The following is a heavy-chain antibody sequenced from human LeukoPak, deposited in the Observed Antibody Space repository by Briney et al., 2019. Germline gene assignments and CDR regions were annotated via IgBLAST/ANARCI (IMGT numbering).Heavy chain of an antibody. V-gene: IGHV3-23*01. D-gene: IGHD5-12*01. J-gene: IGHJ4*02. CDR1: GFTFRTYA. Sequence: GGSLRLSCAASGFTFRTYAMSWVRQAPGKGLEWVSAVRGSGSDTYYADSVKGRFTISRDNSKNTLCLQMNSLRAEDTAIYYCAKTSRVNSAYDSPFDYWGQGTLVTVSS. CDR3: AKTSRVNSAYDSPFDY. CDR2: VRGSGSDT.